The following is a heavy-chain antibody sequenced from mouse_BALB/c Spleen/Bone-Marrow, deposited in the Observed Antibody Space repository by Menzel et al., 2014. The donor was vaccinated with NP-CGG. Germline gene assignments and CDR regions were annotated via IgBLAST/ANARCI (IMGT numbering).Heavy chain of an antibody. CDR2: IDPENGNT. CDR3: TRWVYYGSSYFDY. CDR1: GFNIKDYY. Sequence: EVQLQQSGAEFVRPGALVKLSCNASGFNIKDYYMHWVKQRPEQGLEGIGWIDPENGNTIYDPKFPGKASITADTSSNTAYLQLSSLTSEDTAVYYCTRWVYYGSSYFDYWGQGTTLTVSS. V-gene: IGHV14-1*02. J-gene: IGHJ2*01. D-gene: IGHD1-1*01.